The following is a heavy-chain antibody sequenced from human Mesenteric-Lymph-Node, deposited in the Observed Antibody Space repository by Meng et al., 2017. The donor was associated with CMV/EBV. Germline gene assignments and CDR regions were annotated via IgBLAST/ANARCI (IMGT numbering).Heavy chain of an antibody. V-gene: IGHV4-39*01. J-gene: IGHJ5*02. CDR1: SIYY. CDR2: IYYSGST. Sequence: SIYYWGWIRQPPGKGLEWIGSIYYSGSTYYNPSLKSRVTISVDTSKNQFSLKLSSVTAADTAVYYCARHEVTMIVVVITGHNWFDPWGQGTLVTVSS. CDR3: ARHEVTMIVVVITGHNWFDP. D-gene: IGHD3-22*01.